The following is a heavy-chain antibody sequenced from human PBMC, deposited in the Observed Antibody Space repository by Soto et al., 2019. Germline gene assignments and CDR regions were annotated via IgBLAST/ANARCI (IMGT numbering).Heavy chain of an antibody. Sequence: ASVKVSCKASGYTFTGYYMHWVRQAPGQGLEWMGWINPNSGGTNYAQKFQGWVTMTRDTSISTAYMELSRLRSDDTAVYYCARGLPASGGDYITVYYYYGMDVWGQGTTVTVSS. CDR1: GYTFTGYY. CDR2: INPNSGGT. D-gene: IGHD4-17*01. J-gene: IGHJ6*02. V-gene: IGHV1-2*04. CDR3: ARGLPASGGDYITVYYYYGMDV.